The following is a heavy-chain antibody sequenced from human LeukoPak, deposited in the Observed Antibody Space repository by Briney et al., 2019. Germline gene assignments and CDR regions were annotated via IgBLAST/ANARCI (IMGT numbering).Heavy chain of an antibody. CDR3: AKSGGYDSSGYYPDYYYYYMDV. V-gene: IGHV3-23*01. D-gene: IGHD3-22*01. J-gene: IGHJ6*03. CDR1: GFTFTISA. Sequence: GGSLRLSCETSGFTFTISAMSWVRQAPGKGLEWVSAIGGSGGITYYADSVKGRFTISRDNSKNTLYLQMNSLRAEDTAVYYCAKSGGYDSSGYYPDYYYYYMDVWGKGTTVTVSS. CDR2: IGGSGGIT.